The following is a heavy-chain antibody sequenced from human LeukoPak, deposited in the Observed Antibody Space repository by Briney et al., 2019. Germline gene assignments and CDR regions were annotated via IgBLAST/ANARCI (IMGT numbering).Heavy chain of an antibody. CDR2: TNHSGST. J-gene: IGHJ5*02. V-gene: IGHV4-34*01. CDR1: GGSFSGYY. Sequence: PSETLSLTCAVYGGSFSGYYWSWIRQPPGKGLEWIGETNHSGSTNYNPPLKSRVTISVDTSKNQFSLKLSSVTAADTAVYYCARFRGSTLGYCSGGSCWRNWFDPWGQGTLVTVSS. CDR3: ARFRGSTLGYCSGGSCWRNWFDP. D-gene: IGHD2-15*01.